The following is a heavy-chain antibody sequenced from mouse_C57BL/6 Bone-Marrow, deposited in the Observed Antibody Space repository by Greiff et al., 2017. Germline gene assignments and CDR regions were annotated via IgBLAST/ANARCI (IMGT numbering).Heavy chain of an antibody. D-gene: IGHD1-1*01. CDR1: GFTFSGYG. V-gene: IGHV5-17*01. CDR2: ISSGSSTI. J-gene: IGHJ3*01. CDR3: ARTRYYGSSPDWFAY. Sequence: EVQLVESGGGLVKPGGSLKLSCAASGFTFSGYGMHWVRQAPEKGLEWVAYISSGSSTIYYADTVKGRFTISRDNPKNTLFLQMTSLRSEDTSRYYCARTRYYGSSPDWFAYWGQGTLVTVSA.